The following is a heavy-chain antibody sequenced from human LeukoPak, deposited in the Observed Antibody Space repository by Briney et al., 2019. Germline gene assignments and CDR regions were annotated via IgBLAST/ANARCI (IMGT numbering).Heavy chain of an antibody. CDR3: AKDSPFTCGGDCYMDY. CDR1: GFTFSSYG. CDR2: ISGSGGST. D-gene: IGHD2-21*02. J-gene: IGHJ4*02. V-gene: IGHV3-23*01. Sequence: GGSLRLSCAASGFTFSSYGMSWVRQAPGKGLEWVSAISGSGGSTYYVDSVKGRFTISRDNSKNTLYLQMNSLRAEDTAVYYCAKDSPFTCGGDCYMDYWGQGTLVTVSS.